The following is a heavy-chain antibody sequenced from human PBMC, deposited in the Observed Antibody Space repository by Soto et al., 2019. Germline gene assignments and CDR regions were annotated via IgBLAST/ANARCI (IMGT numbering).Heavy chain of an antibody. CDR2: ISWNSRSI. V-gene: IGHV3-9*01. CDR1: GFTFDDYA. J-gene: IGHJ4*02. CDR3: AKDTHDILTGPLDY. Sequence: EVQLVESGGGLVQPGRSLRLSCAASGFTFDDYAMHWVRQAPGRGLAWISIISWNSRSIGYADSVKGRFTISRDNAKNFLYLQMNSLRAEDTALYYCAKDTHDILTGPLDYWGQGTLVTVSS. D-gene: IGHD3-9*01.